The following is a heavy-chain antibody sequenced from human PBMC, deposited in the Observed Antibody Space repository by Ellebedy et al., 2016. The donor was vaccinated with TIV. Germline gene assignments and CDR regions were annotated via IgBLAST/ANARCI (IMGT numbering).Heavy chain of an antibody. D-gene: IGHD1-1*01. Sequence: GGSLRLSCAASGFTFRSYWMHWVRQAPGKGLVWVSRINSDGSSTSYADSVKGRFTISRDNAKNTLYLQMNSLRAEDTAVYYCAGRAYNWNDGSLFDYWGQGTLVTVSS. CDR3: AGRAYNWNDGSLFDY. V-gene: IGHV3-74*01. J-gene: IGHJ4*02. CDR1: GFTFRSYW. CDR2: INSDGSST.